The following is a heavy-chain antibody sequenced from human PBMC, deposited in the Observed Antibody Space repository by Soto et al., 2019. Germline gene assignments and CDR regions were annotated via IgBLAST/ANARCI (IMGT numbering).Heavy chain of an antibody. CDR1: GYTFTGYV. CDR2: INSYGNT. D-gene: IGHD6-13*01. V-gene: IGHV1-18*01. CDR3: ARASGLLVPWRY. J-gene: IGHJ4*02. Sequence: ASVKVSCKASGYTFTGYVISWVRQAPGQGLEWMGWINSYGNTNYAQKLQGRLTMTTDTSTSTAYMELRSLRSDDTAMYYCARASGLLVPWRYWGQGTLVTVSS.